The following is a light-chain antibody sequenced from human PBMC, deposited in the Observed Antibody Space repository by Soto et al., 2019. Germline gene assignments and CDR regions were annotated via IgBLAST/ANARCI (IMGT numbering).Light chain of an antibody. CDR1: SSDVGGYNY. CDR2: DVS. V-gene: IGLV2-14*01. Sequence: QSALTQPASVSGSPGQSITISCTGTSSDVGGYNYVSWYQQHPGKAPKLMIYDVSNRTSGVSNRFSGSKSGNTASLTISGLQAEDEADYYSSSYTRSSTLVFGGGTKLTVL. CDR3: SSYTRSSTLV. J-gene: IGLJ2*01.